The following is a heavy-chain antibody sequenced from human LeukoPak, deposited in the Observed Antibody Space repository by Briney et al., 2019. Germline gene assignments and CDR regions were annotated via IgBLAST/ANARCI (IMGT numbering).Heavy chain of an antibody. CDR3: ARVDGNSGYDFLDY. CDR2: ISSSSSYI. CDR1: GFTFSNYS. Sequence: GGSLRLSCAASGFTFSNYSMNWVRQAPGKGLEWVSSISSSSSYIYYADSVKGRFTISRDNAKNSLYLQMNSLRAEDTAVYYCARVDGNSGYDFLDYWGQGTLVTVSS. V-gene: IGHV3-21*01. J-gene: IGHJ4*02. D-gene: IGHD5-12*01.